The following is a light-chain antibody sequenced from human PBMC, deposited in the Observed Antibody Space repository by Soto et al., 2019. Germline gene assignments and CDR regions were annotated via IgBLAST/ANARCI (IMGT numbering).Light chain of an antibody. J-gene: IGKJ5*01. CDR2: GAS. Sequence: EIQMTQSPPSLSASVGDRVTITCRTSQNINNYLNWYQQRPGKGPKLLIYGASSLQSGVPSRFSGSGSGTDFTLTISSLQPEDFATYYCQQSYSTPITFGQGTRLEIK. V-gene: IGKV1-39*01. CDR3: QQSYSTPIT. CDR1: QNINNY.